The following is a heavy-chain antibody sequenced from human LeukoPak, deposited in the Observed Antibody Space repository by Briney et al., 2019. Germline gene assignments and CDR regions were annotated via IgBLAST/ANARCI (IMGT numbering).Heavy chain of an antibody. J-gene: IGHJ4*02. D-gene: IGHD1-26*01. CDR1: GYTFSNYY. V-gene: IGHV1-2*02. CDR3: ATNSGSYFRS. Sequence: GASVKVSYKASGYTFSNYYMHWVRQAPGQGLEWMGWINPNSGGTNYAQKFQGSVTMTRDTSISTAYMELSRLTSDDTAVYYCATNSGSYFRSWGQGTLVTVSS. CDR2: INPNSGGT.